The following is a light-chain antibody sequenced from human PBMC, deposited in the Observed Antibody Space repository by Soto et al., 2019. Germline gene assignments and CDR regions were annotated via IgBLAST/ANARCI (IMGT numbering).Light chain of an antibody. Sequence: EILVTQSPASLSVSPRERATLSCRASQSISNKLAWYQQKPGQAPRLLIYGASTRATGVPARFSGSGSGTEFTLTISSLQSEDFAVYYCQQYNDWLGTFGGGTKVEIK. CDR3: QQYNDWLGT. V-gene: IGKV3-15*01. J-gene: IGKJ4*01. CDR1: QSISNK. CDR2: GAS.